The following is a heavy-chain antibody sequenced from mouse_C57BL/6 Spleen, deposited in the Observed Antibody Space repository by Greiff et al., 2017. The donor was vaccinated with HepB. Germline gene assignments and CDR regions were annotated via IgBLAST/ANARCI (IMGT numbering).Heavy chain of an antibody. CDR3: ARDGSYYYGSSYFDY. D-gene: IGHD1-1*01. Sequence: EVQLVESEGGLVQPGSSMKLSCTASGFTFSDYYMAWVRQVPEKGLEWVANINYDGSSTYYLDSLKSRFIISRDNAKNILYLQMSSLKSEDTATYYCARDGSYYYGSSYFDYWGQGTTLTVSS. CDR1: GFTFSDYY. V-gene: IGHV5-16*01. CDR2: INYDGSST. J-gene: IGHJ2*01.